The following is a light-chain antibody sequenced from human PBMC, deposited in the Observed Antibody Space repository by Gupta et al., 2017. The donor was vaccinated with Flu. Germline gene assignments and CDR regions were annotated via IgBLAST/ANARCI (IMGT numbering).Light chain of an antibody. V-gene: IGKV3-11*01. Sequence: VTLCQSPGERATTSCRASQSGSSSLFCYQQKTGQAPRLLFFDASYRATGVPARFIGSGSGTAFILNIRSLEAADFAVDYCQQRRNRCPLTFGGGTKVEIK. J-gene: IGKJ4*01. CDR2: DAS. CDR3: QQRRNRCPLT. CDR1: QSGSSS.